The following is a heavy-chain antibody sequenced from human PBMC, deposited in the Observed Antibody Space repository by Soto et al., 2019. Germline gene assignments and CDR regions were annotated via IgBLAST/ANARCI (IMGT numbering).Heavy chain of an antibody. D-gene: IGHD6-13*01. CDR2: IYHSGST. Sequence: SETLSLTCAVSGYSISSGYYWGWIRQPPGKGLEWIGSIYHSGSTYYNPSLKSRVTISVDTSKNQFSLRLSSVTAADTAVYYCARDYSSNWYSDLWGQGTLVTVSS. CDR1: GYSISSGYY. CDR3: ARDYSSNWYSDL. J-gene: IGHJ4*02. V-gene: IGHV4-38-2*02.